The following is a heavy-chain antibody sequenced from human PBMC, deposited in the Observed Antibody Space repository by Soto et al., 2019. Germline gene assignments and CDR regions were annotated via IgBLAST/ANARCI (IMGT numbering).Heavy chain of an antibody. D-gene: IGHD4-4*01. Sequence: GGSLRLSCAASGFTFSSYGMHWVRQAPGKGLEWVAVVSYDGSNKYYVDFVKGRFTISRDNSKNTVFLQMNSLSAEDTAVYYCAKDRLAYSNTIGGLKAYHMDVWGQGTTVTVSS. V-gene: IGHV3-30*18. CDR2: VSYDGSNK. CDR1: GFTFSSYG. J-gene: IGHJ6*02. CDR3: AKDRLAYSNTIGGLKAYHMDV.